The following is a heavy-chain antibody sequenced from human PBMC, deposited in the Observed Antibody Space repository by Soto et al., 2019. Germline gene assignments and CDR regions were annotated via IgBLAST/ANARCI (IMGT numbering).Heavy chain of an antibody. Sequence: EVQLVQSGAEVKKPGESLRISCKGSGYSFTSYWISWVRQMPGKGLEWMGRIDPSDSYTNYSPSFQGHVTISADKSISTAYLQWSSLKASDTAMYYCASQGCSGGSCYGNWFDPWGQGTLVTVSS. CDR2: IDPSDSYT. V-gene: IGHV5-10-1*01. CDR1: GYSFTSYW. D-gene: IGHD2-15*01. J-gene: IGHJ5*02. CDR3: ASQGCSGGSCYGNWFDP.